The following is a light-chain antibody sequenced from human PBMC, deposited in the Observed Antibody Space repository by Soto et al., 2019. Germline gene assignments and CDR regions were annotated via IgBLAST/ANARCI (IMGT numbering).Light chain of an antibody. CDR1: SSDVGGYNY. V-gene: IGLV2-11*01. CDR2: DVS. J-gene: IGLJ1*01. Sequence: QSVLTQPRSVSGSPGQSVTISCTGTSSDVGGYNYVSWYQQHPGKAPKLMIYDVSKRPSGVPDRFSGSKSGSTASLTISGLQAEDEADYYCCSYAGSRYVFGTGTKVTVL. CDR3: CSYAGSRYV.